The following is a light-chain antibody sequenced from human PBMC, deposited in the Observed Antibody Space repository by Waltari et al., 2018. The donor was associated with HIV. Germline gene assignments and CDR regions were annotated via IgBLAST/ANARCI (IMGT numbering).Light chain of an antibody. CDR2: EVS. V-gene: IGLV2-14*01. CDR1: NDDIGSYIY. CDR3: TSYTSASTVV. J-gene: IGLJ2*01. Sequence: QSVLTQPASVSGSPGQSITISCSGTNDDIGSYIYVSWYQQHPGKAPKLLIYEVSSRPSGVSGRFSGSKSGHTASLTISGIQTEDEAHYYCTSYTSASTVVFGGGTKLTVL.